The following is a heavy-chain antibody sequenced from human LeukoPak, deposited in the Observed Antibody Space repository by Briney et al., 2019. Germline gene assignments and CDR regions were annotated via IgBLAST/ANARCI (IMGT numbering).Heavy chain of an antibody. D-gene: IGHD6-6*01. Sequence: GGSLRLSCAASGFTVSSNYMSWVRQAPGKGLEWVSAISGSGGSTYCADSVKGRFTISRDNSKNTLYLQMNSLRAEDTAVYYCAKYLYSSSSNSGVYYWGQGTLVTVSS. V-gene: IGHV3-23*01. CDR2: ISGSGGST. CDR3: AKYLYSSSSNSGVYY. J-gene: IGHJ4*02. CDR1: GFTVSSNY.